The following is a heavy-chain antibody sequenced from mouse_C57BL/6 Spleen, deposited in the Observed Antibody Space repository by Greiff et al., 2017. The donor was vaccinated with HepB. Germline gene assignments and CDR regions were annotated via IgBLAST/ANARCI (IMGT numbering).Heavy chain of an antibody. CDR1: GFTFSDYY. V-gene: IGHV5-16*01. CDR2: INYDGSST. D-gene: IGHD1-1*01. Sequence: EVMLVESEGGLVQPGSSMKLSCTASGFTFSDYYMAWVRQVPEKGLEWVANINYDGSSTYYLDSLKSRFIISRDNAKNILYLQMSSLKSEDTATYYCARDRDYYGIMDYWVKEPQSPSPQ. CDR3: ARDRDYYGIMDY. J-gene: IGHJ4*01.